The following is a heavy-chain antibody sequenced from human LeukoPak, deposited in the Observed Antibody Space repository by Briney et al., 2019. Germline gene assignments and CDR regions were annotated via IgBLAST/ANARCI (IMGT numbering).Heavy chain of an antibody. J-gene: IGHJ4*02. CDR3: ARDQEAFDY. CDR1: GYSFTSNY. V-gene: IGHV1-46*01. CDR2: IYPRDGST. Sequence: ASVTVSCKASGYSFTSNYIHWVRQAPGQGLEWMGMIYPRDGSTSYAQKFQGRVTVTRDTSTSTVHMELSGLRSEDTAVYYCARDQEAFDYWGQGTLVTVSS.